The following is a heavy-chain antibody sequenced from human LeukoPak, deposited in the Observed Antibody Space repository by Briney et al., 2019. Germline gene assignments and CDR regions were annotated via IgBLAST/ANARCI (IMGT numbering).Heavy chain of an antibody. CDR3: ARYVDIVATIISYGLDY. CDR2: IYWNDDK. Sequence: SGPTLVNPTQTLTLTCTFSGFSLSTSGVGVGWIRQPPGKALEWLALIYWNDDKRYSPSLKSRLTITKDTSKNQVVLTMTNMGPVDTATYYCARYVDIVATIISYGLDYWGQGTLVTVSS. J-gene: IGHJ4*02. V-gene: IGHV2-5*01. D-gene: IGHD5-12*01. CDR1: GFSLSTSGVG.